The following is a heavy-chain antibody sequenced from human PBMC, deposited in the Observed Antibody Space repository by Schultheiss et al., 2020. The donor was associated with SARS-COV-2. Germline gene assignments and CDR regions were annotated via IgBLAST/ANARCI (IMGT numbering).Heavy chain of an antibody. CDR3: ARERGADY. J-gene: IGHJ4*02. CDR2: IGSSGSYM. CDR1: GFTFSSYS. Sequence: GGSLRLSCAASGFTFSSYSMHWVRQAPGKGLEWVSAIGSSGSYMNYADSVKGRFTISRDNAKNTLYLEMNSLRAEDTAVYYCARERGADYWGQGTLVTVSS. V-gene: IGHV3-21*01.